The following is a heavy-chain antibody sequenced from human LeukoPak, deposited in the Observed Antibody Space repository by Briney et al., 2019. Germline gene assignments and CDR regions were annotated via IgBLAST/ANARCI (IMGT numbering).Heavy chain of an antibody. CDR1: AYTFIYYY. J-gene: IGHJ4*02. CDR2: LNPRGGAT. CDR3: CRDHRRGSTGYDMPAD. Sequence: GPSVTVTFTSAAYTFIYYYQYLVRLAPGQGHELMGWLNPRGGATNYAHKFQARVTITSDTSINTAYMELNRLRSDDTAVYYCCRDHRRGSTGYDMPADWGQGTLVTVS. V-gene: IGHV1-2*07. D-gene: IGHD5-12*01.